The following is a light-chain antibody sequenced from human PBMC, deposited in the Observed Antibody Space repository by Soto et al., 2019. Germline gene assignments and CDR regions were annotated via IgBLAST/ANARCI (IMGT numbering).Light chain of an antibody. CDR1: SGHSNYA. CDR2: VNSDGSH. V-gene: IGLV4-69*02. CDR3: QTWATDINWV. Sequence: QPVLTQSPSASASLGASVRLTCTLTSGHSNYAIAWHQQQPEKGPRYLMKVNSDGSHSKGDGIPDRFSGSSSVAERYLTISSLQSEDEADYYRQTWATDINWVFGGGTKLTVL. J-gene: IGLJ3*02.